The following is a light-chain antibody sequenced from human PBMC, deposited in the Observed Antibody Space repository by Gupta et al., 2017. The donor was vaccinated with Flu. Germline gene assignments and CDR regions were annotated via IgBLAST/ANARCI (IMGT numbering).Light chain of an antibody. CDR2: RNG. V-gene: IGLV1-47*01. CDR3: AAWDYSLGGRV. Sequence: ICSSGSGSSIGANAVYWYQQHQGPAPILLIYRNGRRPSGVPVRFSVSKSGTAASLSISGLRSEDEANYYYAAWDYSLGGRVFGGGTKLTVL. J-gene: IGLJ3*02. CDR1: GSSIGANA.